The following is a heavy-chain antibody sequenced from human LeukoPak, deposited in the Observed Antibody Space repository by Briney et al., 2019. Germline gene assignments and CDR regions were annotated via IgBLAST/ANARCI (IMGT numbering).Heavy chain of an antibody. Sequence: ASVKVSCKASGGTFSSYAISWVRQAPGQGLEWMGGIIPIFGTANYAQKFQGRVTITADESTSTAYMELRSLRSEDTAVYYCAREPHYSGNWFDPWGQGTLVTVSS. V-gene: IGHV1-69*13. CDR1: GGTFSSYA. J-gene: IGHJ5*02. CDR2: IIPIFGTA. D-gene: IGHD3-10*01. CDR3: AREPHYSGNWFDP.